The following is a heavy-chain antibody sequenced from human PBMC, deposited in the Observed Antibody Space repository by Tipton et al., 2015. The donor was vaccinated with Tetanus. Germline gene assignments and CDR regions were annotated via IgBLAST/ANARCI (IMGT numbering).Heavy chain of an antibody. CDR3: ARDRGQQFVSDWFDP. Sequence: LRLSCTGSGGSINSPDYSWGWIRQPPGKGLEWIGYIYQRGSPSYNPSLATRVTITADKSKYQFSLNLRSVTAADTAVYYCARDRGQQFVSDWFDPWGQGTLVTVSS. D-gene: IGHD6-6*01. J-gene: IGHJ5*02. CDR1: GGSINSPDYS. CDR2: IYQRGSP. V-gene: IGHV4-30-2*01.